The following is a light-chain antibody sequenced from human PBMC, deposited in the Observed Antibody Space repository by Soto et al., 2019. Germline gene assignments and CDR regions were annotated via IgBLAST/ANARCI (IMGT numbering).Light chain of an antibody. V-gene: IGKV3-20*01. CDR1: QSVSNNF. CDR3: HQYSTSPLT. J-gene: IGKJ4*01. Sequence: EIVLTQSPGTLSLSPGERATLSCRASQSVSNNFLAWYQQKPGQAPRLFIYGASSSATGIPDRFSGSGSGTDFTLSISRLEPEDFAVYYCHQYSTSPLTFGGGTTVEIK. CDR2: GAS.